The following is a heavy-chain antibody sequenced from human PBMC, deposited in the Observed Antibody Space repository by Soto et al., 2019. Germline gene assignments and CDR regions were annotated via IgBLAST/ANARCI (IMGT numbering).Heavy chain of an antibody. CDR1: GFSLTTVAVA. CDR3: THRRTSCSGGTCHVWFDP. V-gene: IGHV2-5*01. CDR2: IYGNGDK. J-gene: IGHJ5*02. Sequence: QITLRESGPTLVQPTQTLTLTCSFSGFSLTTVAVAVGWIRQPPGRALEWVALIYGNGDKYYNPSLNNRLTITQDTSKNQVVLTMTNMDPVDTATYYCTHRRTSCSGGTCHVWFDPWGQGTLVTVSS. D-gene: IGHD2-15*01.